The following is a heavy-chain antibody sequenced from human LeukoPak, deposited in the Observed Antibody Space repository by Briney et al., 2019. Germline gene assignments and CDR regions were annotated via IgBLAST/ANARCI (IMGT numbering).Heavy chain of an antibody. Sequence: PSETLSLTCAVSGGSISSGGYSWSWIRQPPGKGLEWIGYIYYSGSTYYNPSLKSRVTISVDTSKNQFSLKLSSVTAADTAVYYCARGPRVSGYYPYYYYMDVWGKGTTVTVSS. J-gene: IGHJ6*03. D-gene: IGHD3-3*01. CDR1: GGSISSGGYS. CDR2: IYYSGST. CDR3: ARGPRVSGYYPYYYYMDV. V-gene: IGHV4-30-4*07.